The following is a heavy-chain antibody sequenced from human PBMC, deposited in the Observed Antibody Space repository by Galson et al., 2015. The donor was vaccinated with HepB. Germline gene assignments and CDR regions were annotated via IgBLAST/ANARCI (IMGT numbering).Heavy chain of an antibody. J-gene: IGHJ6*02. CDR3: YGKDV. CDR2: IAGSNNNI. V-gene: IGHV3-11*01. Sequence: SLRLSCAASGFTVGDHYMSWIRQAPGKGLEWISYIAGSNNNIYYADSVKGRFTISRDNAKNSVYLQMNSLRVEDTAVYYCYGKDVWGQGTTVTVSS. CDR1: GFTVGDHY.